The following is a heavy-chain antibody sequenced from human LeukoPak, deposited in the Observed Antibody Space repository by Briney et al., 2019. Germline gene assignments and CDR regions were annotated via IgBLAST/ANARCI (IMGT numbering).Heavy chain of an antibody. D-gene: IGHD4-23*01. Sequence: SETLSLTCAVYGGSFSGYYWSWIRQPPGKGLEWIGEINHSGSTNYNPSLKSRVTISVDTSKNQFSLKLSSVTAADTAVYYCARAWYGGNSFDYWGQGTLVTVSS. J-gene: IGHJ4*02. CDR1: GGSFSGYY. V-gene: IGHV4-34*01. CDR3: ARAWYGGNSFDY. CDR2: INHSGST.